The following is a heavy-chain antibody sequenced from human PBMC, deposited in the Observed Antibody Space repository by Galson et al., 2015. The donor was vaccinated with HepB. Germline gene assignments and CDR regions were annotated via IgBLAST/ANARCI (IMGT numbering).Heavy chain of an antibody. CDR1: GFSLSTYG. J-gene: IGHJ3*02. D-gene: IGHD3-22*01. CDR3: ARERGIVVVTTGAFDI. Sequence: SLRLSCAASGFSLSTYGMHWVRQAPGKGLEWVAITWYDGSNLYYGDAVKGRFTISRDNAKNSLYVQMNSLRAEDTAVYYCARERGIVVVTTGAFDIWGQGTMVTVSS. CDR2: TWYDGSNL. V-gene: IGHV3-33*08.